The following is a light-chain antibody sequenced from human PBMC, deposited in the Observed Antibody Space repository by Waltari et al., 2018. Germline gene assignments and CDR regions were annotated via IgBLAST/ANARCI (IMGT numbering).Light chain of an antibody. CDR2: GAS. CDR3: LQRDIWPLT. CDR1: QSVSRS. J-gene: IGKJ4*01. Sequence: EIVMTQSPATLSLSPGERASLSCRASQSVSRSLEWYQQKPGQAPRLLIYGASSRATGIPDRFSGRGSATDFTLTISSLEPEDVGVYYCLQRDIWPLTFGGGTKVEIK. V-gene: IGKV3D-15*01.